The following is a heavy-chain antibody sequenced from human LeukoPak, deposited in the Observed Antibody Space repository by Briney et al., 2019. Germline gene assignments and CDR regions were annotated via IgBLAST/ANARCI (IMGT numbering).Heavy chain of an antibody. D-gene: IGHD2-15*01. CDR2: IYYSGST. V-gene: IGHV4-39*01. Sequence: SETLSLTCTVSGGSISSSSYYWGWIRQPPGKGLEWIGSIYYSGSTYYNPSLKSRVTISVDTSKNQFSLKLSYVTAADTAVYYCAGTSLGYCSGGSCQGWFDPWGQGTLVTVSS. CDR1: GGSISSSSYY. J-gene: IGHJ5*02. CDR3: AGTSLGYCSGGSCQGWFDP.